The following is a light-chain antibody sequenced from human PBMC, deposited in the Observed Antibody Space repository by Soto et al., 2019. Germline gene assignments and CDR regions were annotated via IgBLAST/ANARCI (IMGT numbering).Light chain of an antibody. CDR3: QESYSTPPWT. CDR2: EAS. Sequence: DVQMTQSPSSLSASVGDRVTITCRASRTISRYLNWYQQKPGNAPKLLIYEASSLQSGVPSRFSGSGSGTDFTLTISSLQPEDFATYYCQESYSTPPWTFGQGTKVEIE. J-gene: IGKJ1*01. V-gene: IGKV1-39*01. CDR1: RTISRY.